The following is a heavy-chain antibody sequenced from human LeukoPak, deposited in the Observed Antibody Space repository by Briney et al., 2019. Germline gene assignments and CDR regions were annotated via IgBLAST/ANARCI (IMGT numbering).Heavy chain of an antibody. CDR1: GGSISGSVYY. CDR2: IYYSGST. CDR3: ARHGGDVTHYYHMDV. Sequence: TSETLSLTCTVSGGSISGSVYYWGWIRQPPGKDLEWIGSIYYSGSTYYHPSLKSRLTMSVDTSKNQFSLKLSSVTASDTAVYYCARHGGDVTHYYHMDVWGKGTTVTVSS. J-gene: IGHJ6*03. D-gene: IGHD2-21*02. V-gene: IGHV4-39*01.